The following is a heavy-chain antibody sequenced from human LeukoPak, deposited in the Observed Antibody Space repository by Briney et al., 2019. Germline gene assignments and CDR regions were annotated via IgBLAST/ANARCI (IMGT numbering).Heavy chain of an antibody. V-gene: IGHV1-24*01. Sequence: ASVKVSCKVSGHTLTELSMHWVRQAPGKGLEWMGGFDPEDGETIYAQKFQGRVTMTEDTSTDTAYMELSSLRSEDTAVYYCATALPTYYYDSSGYYHDYWGQGTLVTVSS. CDR1: GHTLTELS. CDR2: FDPEDGET. J-gene: IGHJ4*02. CDR3: ATALPTYYYDSSGYYHDY. D-gene: IGHD3-22*01.